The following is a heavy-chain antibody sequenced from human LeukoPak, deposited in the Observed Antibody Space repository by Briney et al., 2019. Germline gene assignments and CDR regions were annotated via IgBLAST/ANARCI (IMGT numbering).Heavy chain of an antibody. D-gene: IGHD3-22*01. Sequence: SETLSLTCSVSGGSISGGTYYWSWIRQPAGKGLEWMGHIYISGSTNYNPALKSRVTMSVDTSKKQFSLELSSVTAAATAVYYCARSRRYYDRSGYSEYYFDYWGQGILVTVSS. CDR3: ARSRRYYDRSGYSEYYFDY. V-gene: IGHV4-61*09. CDR1: GGSISGGTYY. CDR2: IYISGST. J-gene: IGHJ4*02.